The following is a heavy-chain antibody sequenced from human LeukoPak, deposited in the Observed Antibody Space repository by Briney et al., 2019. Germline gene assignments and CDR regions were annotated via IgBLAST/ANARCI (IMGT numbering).Heavy chain of an antibody. Sequence: GASLRISCKGSGYSFTSYWISWVRQMPGKGLEWMGRIDPSDSYTNYSPSFQGHVTISADKSISTAYLQWSSLKASDTAMYYCAGAGIAVAGNAEYFQHWGQGTLVTVSS. CDR3: AGAGIAVAGNAEYFQH. CDR2: IDPSDSYT. D-gene: IGHD6-19*01. V-gene: IGHV5-10-1*01. CDR1: GYSFTSYW. J-gene: IGHJ1*01.